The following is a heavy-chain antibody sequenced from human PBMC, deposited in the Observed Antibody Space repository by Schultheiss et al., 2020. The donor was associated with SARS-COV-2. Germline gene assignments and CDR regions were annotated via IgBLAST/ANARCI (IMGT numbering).Heavy chain of an antibody. CDR1: GFTFDDYA. CDR2: ISWNSGSI. Sequence: SLRLSCAASGFTFDDYAMHWVRQAPGKGLEWVSGISWNSGSIGYADSVKGRFTISRDNADNSLYLQMNSLRPEDTALYYCAKDLSPSMDAGFDIWGQGTMVTVSS. J-gene: IGHJ3*02. CDR3: AKDLSPSMDAGFDI. D-gene: IGHD6-6*01. V-gene: IGHV3-9*01.